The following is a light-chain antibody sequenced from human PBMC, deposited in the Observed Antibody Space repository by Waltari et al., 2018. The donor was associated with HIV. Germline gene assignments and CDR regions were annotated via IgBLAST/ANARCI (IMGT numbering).Light chain of an antibody. CDR1: NLEIKS. CDR3: QVWDSSSDHWV. CDR2: DDS. Sequence: SYVLTQPPSVSVAPGKTAKIACEGDNLEIKSVHWYQQRPGPAPIQVIDDDSDRPSGSPERFSGSNSGNTATLSITRVEVGDEADYYCQVWDSSSDHWVFGGGTKLTVL. V-gene: IGLV3-21*04. J-gene: IGLJ3*02.